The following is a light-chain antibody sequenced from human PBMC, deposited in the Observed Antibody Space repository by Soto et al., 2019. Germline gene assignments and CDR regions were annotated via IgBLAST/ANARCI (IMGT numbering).Light chain of an antibody. CDR2: EVS. J-gene: IGLJ2*01. Sequence: QSALTQPPSASGSPGQSVTISCTGTSSAVGGYNYVSWYQQHPDKAPRLLIYEVSKRPSGVPDRFSGSKSGNTASLTVSGLQAEDEADYYCSSYAGTNSVVFGGGTKLTVL. CDR3: SSYAGTNSVV. V-gene: IGLV2-8*01. CDR1: SSAVGGYNY.